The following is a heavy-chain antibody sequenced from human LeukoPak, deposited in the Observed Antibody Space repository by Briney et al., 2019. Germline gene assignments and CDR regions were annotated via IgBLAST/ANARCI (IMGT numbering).Heavy chain of an antibody. CDR1: GGSFSGYY. Sequence: SETLSLTCAVYGGSFSGYYWSCIRQPPGKGLEWIGEINHSGSTNYNPSLKRRRTISVDTSKNQFSLNLNSVTAAAPAVYYCASFRWGVGFEYWGQGTLVTVSS. D-gene: IGHD3-16*01. CDR3: ASFRWGVGFEY. V-gene: IGHV4-34*01. J-gene: IGHJ4*02. CDR2: INHSGST.